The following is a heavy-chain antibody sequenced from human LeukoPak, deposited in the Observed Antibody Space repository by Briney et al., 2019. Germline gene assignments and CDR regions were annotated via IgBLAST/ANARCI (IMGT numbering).Heavy chain of an antibody. CDR1: GFTFSRYW. CDR2: IKKDGSEK. J-gene: IGHJ4*02. Sequence: GGSLRLSCAASGFTFSRYWMSWVRQGPGKGLEWGANIKKDGSEKGYVDSVKGRFTISRDNAKNSLSLQMNSLRAEDTGVYYCARDLGWFCFDYWGQGIVVTVSS. V-gene: IGHV3-7*01. D-gene: IGHD6-19*01. CDR3: ARDLGWFCFDY.